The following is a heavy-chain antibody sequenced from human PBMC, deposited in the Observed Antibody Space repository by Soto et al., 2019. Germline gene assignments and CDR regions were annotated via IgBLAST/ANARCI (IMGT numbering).Heavy chain of an antibody. CDR2: TKYRSKWYT. V-gene: IGHV6-1*01. CDR3: AREGSGTLTYYLDX. J-gene: IGHJ4*02. Sequence: SQTLSLTCSISVDSGSSNIAAWNWVRQSPSRGLECLGRTKYRSKWYTYYATSVKSRISINPDTSKNQVSLQLNSVTPEDTAVYYCAREGSGTLTYYLDXWGQGIRVTVSX. CDR1: VDSGSSNIAA. D-gene: IGHD2-15*01.